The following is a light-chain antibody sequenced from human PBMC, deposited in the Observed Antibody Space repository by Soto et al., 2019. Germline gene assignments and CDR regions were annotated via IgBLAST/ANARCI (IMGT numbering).Light chain of an antibody. V-gene: IGLV2-14*03. CDR3: SSYGASSTL. CDR1: STDIGFYNY. CDR2: GVS. Sequence: QSVLTQPASLSGSPGQSITISCTGTSTDIGFYNYVSWYQQHPGKAPKLMIFGVSYRPSGISDRFSGSKSGNTASLTISGLQPEDEADYYCSSYGASSTLFGGGTKVTVL. J-gene: IGLJ2*01.